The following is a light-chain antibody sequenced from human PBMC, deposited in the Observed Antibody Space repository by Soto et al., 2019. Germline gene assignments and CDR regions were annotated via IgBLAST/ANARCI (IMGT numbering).Light chain of an antibody. CDR3: LQHSGTSPKT. CDR2: ETA. Sequence: EIVLTHSPGTLSFSPGERATLSCRASQSVRDNLAWYQHKRGQAPRLLIYETANRASGIPDRCSGSGSWTDFTLNITRLEPEDSAVYYCLQHSGTSPKTFGQGTKVDIK. J-gene: IGKJ1*01. CDR1: QSVRDN. V-gene: IGKV3-11*01.